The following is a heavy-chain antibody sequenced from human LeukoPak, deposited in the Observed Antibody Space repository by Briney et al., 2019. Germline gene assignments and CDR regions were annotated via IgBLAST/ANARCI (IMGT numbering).Heavy chain of an antibody. D-gene: IGHD2-15*01. J-gene: IGHJ3*02. CDR2: LYYSGST. Sequence: SETLSLTCTVSGASVSFYYWTWVRQPPGKGLEWIGDLYYSGSTRYNPSLERRVTMSVDTSKNQFSLRLTSVTAADTAVYFCAGHGICSSGCAFDIWGQGAMVTVSS. CDR1: GASVSFYY. V-gene: IGHV4-59*02. CDR3: AGHGICSSGCAFDI.